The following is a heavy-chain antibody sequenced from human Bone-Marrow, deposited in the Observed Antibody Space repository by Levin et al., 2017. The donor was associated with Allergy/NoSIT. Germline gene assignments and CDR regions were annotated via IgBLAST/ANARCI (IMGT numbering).Heavy chain of an antibody. Sequence: GSLRLSCTVSGGSISSSSYYWGWIRQPPGKGLEWIGSVYHSGSTYYNPSLRSRITISVDTSKNQFSLKLRSLTAADTAIYYGASRMYRAWGQGTLVTVSS. CDR2: VYHSGST. J-gene: IGHJ5*02. CDR3: ASRMYRA. CDR1: GGSISSSSYY. D-gene: IGHD3-16*02. V-gene: IGHV4-39*01.